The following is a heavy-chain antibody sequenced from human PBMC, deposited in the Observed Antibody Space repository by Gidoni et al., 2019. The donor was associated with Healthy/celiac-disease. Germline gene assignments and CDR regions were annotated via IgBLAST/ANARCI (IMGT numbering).Heavy chain of an antibody. CDR3: AKSAGGVWGYYYYGMDV. Sequence: EVQLVESGGGLVQPGRSLRLSCAPSGFTFDDYAMHWVRQAPGKGLEWVSGISWNSGSIGYADSVKGRLTISRDNAKNSLYLQMNSLRAEDTALYYCAKSAGGVWGYYYYGMDVWGQGTTVTVSS. V-gene: IGHV3-9*01. J-gene: IGHJ6*02. D-gene: IGHD3-16*01. CDR2: ISWNSGSI. CDR1: GFTFDDYA.